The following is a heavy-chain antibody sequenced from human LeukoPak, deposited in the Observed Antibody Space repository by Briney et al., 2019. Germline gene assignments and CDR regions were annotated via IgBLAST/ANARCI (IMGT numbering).Heavy chain of an antibody. V-gene: IGHV3-33*06. D-gene: IGHD6-19*01. CDR1: GFTFSSYG. CDR3: AKSSWYSSGRCPDY. Sequence: PGGSLRLSCAASGFTFSSYGMHWVRQAPGKGLEWVAVIWYDGSNKYYADSVKGRFTISRDNSKNTLYLQMNSLRAEDTAVYFCAKSSWYSSGRCPDYWGQGTLVTVSS. CDR2: IWYDGSNK. J-gene: IGHJ4*02.